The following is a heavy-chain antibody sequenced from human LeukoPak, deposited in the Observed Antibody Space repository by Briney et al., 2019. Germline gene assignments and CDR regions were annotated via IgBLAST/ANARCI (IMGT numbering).Heavy chain of an antibody. J-gene: IGHJ3*02. V-gene: IGHV3-21*01. D-gene: IGHD2-2*01. CDR1: GFTFSSYS. CDR2: IGSSSTYI. Sequence: GSLRLSCAASGFTFSSYSMNWVRQAPGKGLEWVSSIGSSSTYIYYADSVKGRFTISRDNAKNSLYLQMNSLRAEDTAVYYCARQTSASDFDIWGQGTMVTVSS. CDR3: ARQTSASDFDI.